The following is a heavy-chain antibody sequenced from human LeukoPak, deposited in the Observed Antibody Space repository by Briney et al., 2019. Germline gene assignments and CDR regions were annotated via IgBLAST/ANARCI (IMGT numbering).Heavy chain of an antibody. CDR2: IKSKTDGGTT. CDR1: GFTFSSYE. D-gene: IGHD1-26*01. J-gene: IGHJ4*02. Sequence: GGSLRLSCAASGFTFSSYEMIWVRQAPGKGLEWVGRIKSKTDGGTTDYAAPVEGRFTISRDDSKNTLYLQMHSLKTEDTGVYYCTTVVGGSLPYFGYWGQGTLVTVSS. V-gene: IGHV3-15*01. CDR3: TTVVGGSLPYFGY.